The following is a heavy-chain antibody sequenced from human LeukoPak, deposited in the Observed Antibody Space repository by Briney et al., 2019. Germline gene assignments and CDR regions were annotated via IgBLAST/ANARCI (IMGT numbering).Heavy chain of an antibody. D-gene: IGHD2-8*01. CDR3: ARERVLGYCTNGVCQDAFYI. J-gene: IGHJ3*02. Sequence: SVKVSCKASGGTFSSYAISWVRQAPGQGLEWMGGIIPIFGTANYAQKFQGRVTITADESTSTAYMELSSLRSEDTAVYYCARERVLGYCTNGVCQDAFYIWGPGTMVTVSS. CDR1: GGTFSSYA. CDR2: IIPIFGTA. V-gene: IGHV1-69*13.